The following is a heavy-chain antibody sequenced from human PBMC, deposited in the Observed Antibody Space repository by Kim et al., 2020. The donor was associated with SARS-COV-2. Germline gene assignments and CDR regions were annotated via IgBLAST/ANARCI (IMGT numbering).Heavy chain of an antibody. V-gene: IGHV3-23*01. CDR2: IFGSGSGT. Sequence: GGSLRLSCAATPSNAAMSWVRQAPGKGLEWVLGIFGSGSGTYYADSVKGRFTISRDNSRNMVYLQMNNVRVDDTALYYCAKHLHVSTVTFYWYFDLWGRGTLVTVSS. D-gene: IGHD2-21*02. CDR1: PSNAA. J-gene: IGHJ2*01. CDR3: AKHLHVSTVTFYWYFDL.